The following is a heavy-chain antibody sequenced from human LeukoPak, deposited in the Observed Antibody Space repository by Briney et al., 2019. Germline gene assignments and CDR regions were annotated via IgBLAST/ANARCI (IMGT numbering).Heavy chain of an antibody. CDR1: GGSISSYY. CDR2: IYYSGST. CDR3: ARDRNSGSYYSWFDP. D-gene: IGHD1-26*01. V-gene: IGHV4-59*01. Sequence: PSETLSLTCTVSGGSISSYYWSWIRQPPGKGLEWIGYIYYSGSTNYNPSLKSRVTISVDTSKNQFSLKLSSVTAADTAVYYCARDRNSGSYYSWFDPWGQGTLVTVS. J-gene: IGHJ5*02.